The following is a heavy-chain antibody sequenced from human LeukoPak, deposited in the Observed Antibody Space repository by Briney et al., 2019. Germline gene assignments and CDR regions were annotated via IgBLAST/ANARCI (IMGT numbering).Heavy chain of an antibody. D-gene: IGHD5-12*01. V-gene: IGHV4-30-4*01. CDR1: GCSISSGDYY. CDR2: IYYSGST. Sequence: SQTLSLNCTVSGCSISSGDYYWSWIRQPPGKGLEWIGYIYYSGSTYYNPSLNSLVTISVDTSKNQFSQKLSSVTAADTAVYYCAREGPLEGATTNYFDYWGQGTLVTVSS. J-gene: IGHJ4*02. CDR3: AREGPLEGATTNYFDY.